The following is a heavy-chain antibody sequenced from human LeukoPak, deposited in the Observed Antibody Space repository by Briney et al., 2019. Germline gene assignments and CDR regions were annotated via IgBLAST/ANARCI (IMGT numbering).Heavy chain of an antibody. V-gene: IGHV3-30*18. D-gene: IGHD4-17*01. CDR1: GFTFSSYG. CDR2: ISYDGSNR. Sequence: GGSLRLSCAASGFTFSSYGMHWVRQAPGKGLEWVAVISYDGSNRYYADSVKGRFTISRDNSKNTLYLQMNSLIAEDTAVYYCAKDYGDYKYYFDYWGQGTLVTVSS. CDR3: AKDYGDYKYYFDY. J-gene: IGHJ4*02.